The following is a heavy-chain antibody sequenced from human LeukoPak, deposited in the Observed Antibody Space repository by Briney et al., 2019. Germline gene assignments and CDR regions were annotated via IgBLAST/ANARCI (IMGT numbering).Heavy chain of an antibody. CDR1: GGSISSYY. Sequence: SETLSLTCTVSGGSISSYYWSWLRQPPGKGLEWVAYISNSGSTYYNPSLKSRVTMSEDTSKNQFSLKLSSVTAADTAVYYCARVRITMVRAPFDYWGQGTLVTVSS. CDR3: ARVRITMVRAPFDY. V-gene: IGHV4-59*12. J-gene: IGHJ4*02. CDR2: ISNSGST. D-gene: IGHD3-10*01.